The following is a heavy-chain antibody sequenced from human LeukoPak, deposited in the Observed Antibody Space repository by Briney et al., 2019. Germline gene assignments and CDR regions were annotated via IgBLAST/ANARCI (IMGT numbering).Heavy chain of an antibody. CDR1: GGSISSSSYY. CDR3: ARGSGSVDY. CDR2: INHSGST. V-gene: IGHV4-39*07. D-gene: IGHD3-10*01. J-gene: IGHJ4*02. Sequence: SETLSLTCTVSGGSISSSSYYWSWIRQPPGKGLEWIGEINHSGSTNYNPSLKSRVTISVDTSNNQFSLKLSSVTAADTAVYYCARGSGSVDYWGQGTLVTVSS.